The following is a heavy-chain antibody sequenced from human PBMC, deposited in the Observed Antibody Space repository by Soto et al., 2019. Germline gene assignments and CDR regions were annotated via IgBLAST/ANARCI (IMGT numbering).Heavy chain of an antibody. D-gene: IGHD3-10*01. J-gene: IGHJ5*02. CDR3: ARGRWLWFGEDDWFDP. Sequence: ASVKVSCKASGYTFTSYGISWVRQAPGQGLEWMGWISAYNGNTNYAQKLQGRVTMTTDTSTSTAYMELRSLRSDDTAVYYCARGRWLWFGEDDWFDPWGQGTLVTVSS. V-gene: IGHV1-18*01. CDR2: ISAYNGNT. CDR1: GYTFTSYG.